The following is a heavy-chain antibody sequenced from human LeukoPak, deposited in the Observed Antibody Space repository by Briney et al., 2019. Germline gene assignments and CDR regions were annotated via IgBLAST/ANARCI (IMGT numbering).Heavy chain of an antibody. CDR3: ARVLSGRGSLYDYYYYMDV. CDR2: TYSNGRT. J-gene: IGHJ6*03. D-gene: IGHD3-10*01. CDR1: GFTVSSNY. Sequence: GGSLRLSCAASGFTVSSNYMSWVRQAPGKGLEWVSVTYSNGRTYYADSVKGRFTVSRDISKNTLYLQMNSLRAEDTAVYYCARVLSGRGSLYDYYYYMDVWGKGTTVTISS. V-gene: IGHV3-53*01.